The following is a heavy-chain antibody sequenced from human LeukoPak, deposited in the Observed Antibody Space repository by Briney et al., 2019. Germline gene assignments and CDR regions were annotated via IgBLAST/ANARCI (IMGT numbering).Heavy chain of an antibody. J-gene: IGHJ4*02. D-gene: IGHD1-1*01. Sequence: GGSLRLSCAASGFTFSSYAMSWVRQAPAKGLEWVSALSSSGGDTFYADSVKGRFTISRDTSKNTLYLQMYSLRAEDTAVYYCAKAGTGTNMIFDYWGQGTLVTVSS. CDR1: GFTFSSYA. V-gene: IGHV3-23*01. CDR2: LSSSGGDT. CDR3: AKAGTGTNMIFDY.